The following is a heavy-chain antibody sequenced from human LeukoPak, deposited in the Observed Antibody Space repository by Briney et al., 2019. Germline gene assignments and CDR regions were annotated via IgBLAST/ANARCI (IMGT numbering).Heavy chain of an antibody. CDR1: GFPFTRYW. D-gene: IGHD6-13*01. CDR2: IKHVGTEQ. V-gene: IGHV3-7*03. Sequence: RGSLRLSCAASGFPFTRYWMKWVRPPPRKGIEWVANIKHVGTEQYYVASVKGRFSISRDNTKNLLFLQMNGLSADVTAVYYCAKSPYINTWYSVWGQRTLVTVSS. J-gene: IGHJ4*02. CDR3: AKSPYINTWYSV.